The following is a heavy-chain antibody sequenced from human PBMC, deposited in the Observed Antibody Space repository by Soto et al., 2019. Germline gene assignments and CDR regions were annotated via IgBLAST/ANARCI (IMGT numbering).Heavy chain of an antibody. Sequence: QVQLQESGPGLVKPSQTLSLTCTVSGGSISSGDYYWSWIRQPPGKGLEWIGHIFYSGSTYYNPSLKSRVTISVDTSRNQFSLKLSSVTAADTAVYYCARDTAREPTFDYWGQGTLVTVSS. CDR2: IFYSGST. CDR1: GGSISSGDYY. V-gene: IGHV4-30-4*01. CDR3: ARDTAREPTFDY. D-gene: IGHD5-18*01. J-gene: IGHJ4*02.